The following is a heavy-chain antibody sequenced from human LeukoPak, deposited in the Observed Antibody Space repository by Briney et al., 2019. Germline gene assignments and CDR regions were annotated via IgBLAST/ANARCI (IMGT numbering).Heavy chain of an antibody. CDR2: INPNSGGT. D-gene: IGHD4-17*01. CDR3: ARVQTPKVTTGNWFDP. J-gene: IGHJ5*02. CDR1: GYTFTGYY. V-gene: IGHV1-2*02. Sequence: ASVKVSCKASGYTFTGYYMHWVRQAPGQGLEWMGWINPNSGGTNYAQKFQGRVTMTRDTSISTAYMELSRLRSDDTAVYYCARVQTPKVTTGNWFDPWGQGTLVTVSS.